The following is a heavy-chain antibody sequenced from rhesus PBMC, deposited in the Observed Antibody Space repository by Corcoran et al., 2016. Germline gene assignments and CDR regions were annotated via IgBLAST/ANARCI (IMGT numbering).Heavy chain of an antibody. CDR2: ISGSSGRT. CDR1: GGSISGGFA. Sequence: QVQLQESGPGLVKPSETLSLTCVVSGGSISGGFAWTGLLQPPGKGLEWIGYISGSSGRTNYNPSHRNRVTISKDTSKNQVSLNLKSVTAADTAVYYCARLQYYYFDYWGQGVLVTVSS. J-gene: IGHJ4*01. CDR3: ARLQYYYFDY. V-gene: IGHV4-76*01. D-gene: IGHD4-23*01.